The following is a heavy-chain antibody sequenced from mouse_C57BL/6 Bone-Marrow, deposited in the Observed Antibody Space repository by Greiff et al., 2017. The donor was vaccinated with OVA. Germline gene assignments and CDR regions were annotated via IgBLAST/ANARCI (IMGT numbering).Heavy chain of an antibody. Sequence: QVQLQQSGAELVRPGSSVKLSCKASCYTFTSYWMHWVKQRPVQGLEWIGNIDPSDSETHYNQKFKDKATLTVDKSSSTAYMQLSSLTSEDSAVYYCAAYYYGSSYDFDYWGQGTTLTVSS. D-gene: IGHD1-1*01. J-gene: IGHJ2*01. CDR1: CYTFTSYW. V-gene: IGHV1-52*01. CDR3: AAYYYGSSYDFDY. CDR2: IDPSDSET.